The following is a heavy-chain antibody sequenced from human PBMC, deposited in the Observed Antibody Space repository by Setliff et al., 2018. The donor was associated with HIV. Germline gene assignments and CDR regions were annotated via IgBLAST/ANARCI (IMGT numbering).Heavy chain of an antibody. J-gene: IGHJ4*02. Sequence: SETLSLTCSVSGASINSGSYYWTWIRQHPGKGLEWIGEIYHTGSSNYNPSLKSRVTISVDKSKNQFSLKLNSVTAADTAVFYCARGSQWELLPYFDYWGQGTLVTVSS. D-gene: IGHD1-26*01. CDR1: GASINSGSYY. CDR2: IYHTGSS. CDR3: ARGSQWELLPYFDY. V-gene: IGHV4-39*07.